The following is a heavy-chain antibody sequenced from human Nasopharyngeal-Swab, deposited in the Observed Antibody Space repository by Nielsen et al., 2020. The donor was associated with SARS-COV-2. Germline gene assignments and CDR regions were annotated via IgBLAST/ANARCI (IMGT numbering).Heavy chain of an antibody. V-gene: IGHV6-1*01. D-gene: IGHD4-17*01. J-gene: IGHJ6*03. Sequence: SQTLSLTCAISGDRVSISSAACNWIRQSPSRCLELLGSTYYRSKWYNDYAVSVKSRITINPDTSKHQFSLHLNSVTPEDTAVYYCARARGAYGDYYYYYYTDVWGKGTTVTVSS. CDR3: ARARGAYGDYYYYYYTDV. CDR2: TYYRSKWYN. CDR1: GDRVSISSAA.